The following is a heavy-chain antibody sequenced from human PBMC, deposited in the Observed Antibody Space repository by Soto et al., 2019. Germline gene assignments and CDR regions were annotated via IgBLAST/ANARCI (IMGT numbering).Heavy chain of an antibody. CDR2: ISYDGSNK. J-gene: IGHJ2*01. CDR3: AKTKANWGSMRYFDL. CDR1: GFTFSSYG. Sequence: QVQLVESGGGVVERGRSLRLSCAASGFTFSSYGMHWVRQAPGKGLEWVAVISYDGSNKYYADSVKGRFTISRDNSKNTLYLQMNSLRAEDTAVYYCAKTKANWGSMRYFDLWGRGTLVTVSS. D-gene: IGHD7-27*01. V-gene: IGHV3-30*18.